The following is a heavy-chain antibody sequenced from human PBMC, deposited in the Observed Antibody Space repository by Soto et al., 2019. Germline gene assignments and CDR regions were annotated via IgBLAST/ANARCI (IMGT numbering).Heavy chain of an antibody. Sequence: QEQLVQSGAEVRKPGASVKVSCKASGYTFTSYDINWVRQATGQGLEWMGWMKPHSGNIGYAQKFQGRVTMTRNTAITTAYMELSSLTSEDTAVYYCVRGKFWFDTWGQGTLVTVSS. CDR2: MKPHSGNI. CDR3: VRGKFWFDT. CDR1: GYTFTSYD. V-gene: IGHV1-8*01. J-gene: IGHJ5*02.